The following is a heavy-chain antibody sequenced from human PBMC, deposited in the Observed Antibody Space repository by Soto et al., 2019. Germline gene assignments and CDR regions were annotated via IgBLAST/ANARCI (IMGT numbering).Heavy chain of an antibody. J-gene: IGHJ6*03. CDR2: ISAYNGNT. CDR1: GYTFTSYG. CDR3: ARVRIAARTPDYCYCYMDD. V-gene: IGHV1-18*01. D-gene: IGHD6-6*01. Sequence: ASVKVSCKASGYTFTSYGISWVRQAPGQGLEWMGWISAYNGNTNYAQKLQGRVTITRDTSASTAYMELRSLRAEDTAVYYCARVRIAARTPDYCYCYMDDWGKGTTVTVSS.